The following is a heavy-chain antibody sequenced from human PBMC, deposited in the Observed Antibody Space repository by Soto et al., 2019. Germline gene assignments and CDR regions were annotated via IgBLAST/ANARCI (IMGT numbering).Heavy chain of an antibody. V-gene: IGHV3-23*01. J-gene: IGHJ4*02. CDR2: ISATGGST. CDR3: AKDRLAGNFDY. CDR1: GFTFNNYA. Sequence: GGSLRRSCGGSGFTFNNYAMNWIRQAPGKGLEWVATISATGGSTYYADSVKGRFTISRDNSKNTLYLQMNGLRVEDTAVYYCAKDRLAGNFDYWGQGTQVTVSS.